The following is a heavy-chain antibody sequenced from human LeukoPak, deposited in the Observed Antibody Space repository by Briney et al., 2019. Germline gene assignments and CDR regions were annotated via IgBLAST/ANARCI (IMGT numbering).Heavy chain of an antibody. CDR1: GYTFTAYY. J-gene: IGHJ4*02. CDR3: ARELSGCPGD. Sequence: ASVKVSCKASGYTFTAYYMHWVRQAPGQGLEWMGWINPGSGGSIYTQKFQGRVTMTRDTSISTVYMELSSLRSDDTAVYYCARELSGCPGDWGQGTLVTVSS. D-gene: IGHD6-19*01. V-gene: IGHV1-2*02. CDR2: INPGSGGS.